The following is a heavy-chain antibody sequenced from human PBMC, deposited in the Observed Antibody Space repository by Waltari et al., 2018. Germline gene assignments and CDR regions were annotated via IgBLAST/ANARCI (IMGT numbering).Heavy chain of an antibody. V-gene: IGHV1-2*02. D-gene: IGHD3-3*01. CDR3: ARALRSGNSDY. J-gene: IGHJ4*02. CDR1: GYTFTGYY. CDR2: INPNSGGT. Sequence: QVQLVQSGAEVKKPGASVKVSCKASGYTFTGYYMHWVRQAPGQGLEWMGWINPNSGGTNYAQKVQGRVTMTRDTSISTAYMELSRLRSDDTAVYYCARALRSGNSDYWGQGTLVTVSS.